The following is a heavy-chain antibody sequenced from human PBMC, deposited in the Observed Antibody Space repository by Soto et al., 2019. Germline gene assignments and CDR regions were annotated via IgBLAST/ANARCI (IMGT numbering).Heavy chain of an antibody. CDR3: ARDRLGLV. V-gene: IGHV4-59*01. CDR1: GGSISSYY. CDR2: IYYSGST. J-gene: IGHJ4*02. Sequence: QVQLQESGPGLVKPSETLSLTCTVSGGSISSYYWSWIRQPPGKGLEWIGYIYYSGSTNYNPSLKSRVTISVDTSNNQFSLKLSSVTAADTAVYYCARDRLGLVWGQGTLVTVSS. D-gene: IGHD1-26*01.